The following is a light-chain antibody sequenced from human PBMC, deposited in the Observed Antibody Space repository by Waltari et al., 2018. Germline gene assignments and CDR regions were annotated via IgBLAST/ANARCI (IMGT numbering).Light chain of an antibody. J-gene: IGKJ1*01. CDR3: QHYVRLPVS. CDR1: QSVSRS. Sequence: ELVLTHSPATLSLSPGERATLSCRASQSVSRSLAWYQQKPGQAPRLLIYGASSRATGVPDRFGGSGSGTDFSLTISRLEPEDFAVYYCQHYVRLPVSFGQGTKVEIK. V-gene: IGKV3-20*01. CDR2: GAS.